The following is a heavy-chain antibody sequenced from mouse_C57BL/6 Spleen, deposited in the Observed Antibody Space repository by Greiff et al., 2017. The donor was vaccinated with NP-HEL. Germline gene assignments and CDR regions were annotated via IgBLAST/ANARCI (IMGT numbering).Heavy chain of an antibody. CDR1: GYAFTNYL. Sequence: QVQLKESGAELVRPGTSVKVSCKASGYAFTNYLIEWVKQRPGQGLEWIGVINPGSGGTNYNEKFKGKATLTADKSSSTAYMQLSSLTSEDSAVYFCARRGNDYAMDYWGQGTSVTVSS. CDR3: ARRGNDYAMDY. V-gene: IGHV1-54*01. D-gene: IGHD2-1*01. J-gene: IGHJ4*01. CDR2: INPGSGGT.